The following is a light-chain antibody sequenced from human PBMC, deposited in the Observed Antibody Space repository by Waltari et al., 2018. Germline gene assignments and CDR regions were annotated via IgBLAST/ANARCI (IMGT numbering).Light chain of an antibody. CDR3: NSYTNNSTWV. V-gene: IGLV2-14*03. CDR2: DVN. J-gene: IGLJ3*02. CDR1: SRDVGGYNY. Sequence: QSALTQPASVSGSPGQSITISCTGTSRDVGGYNYVSWYQQHPGKAPKLMIYDVNDRPSGVSNRFSGSKSGNTASLTISGLQADDEADYYCNSYTNNSTWVFGGGTKLTVL.